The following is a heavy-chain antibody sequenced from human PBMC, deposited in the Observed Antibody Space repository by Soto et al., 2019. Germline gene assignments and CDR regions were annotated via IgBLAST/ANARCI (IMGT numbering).Heavy chain of an antibody. CDR3: ARDSGAKLSSS. V-gene: IGHV1-69*01. Sequence: QVQLVQSGAEVREPGSSVKVSCKASGGTFSSYRINWVRQAPGQGLEWVGGIVPIYRTADYAQKFQGRVSITADESARTTYLELSSLKSQDTAVYYCARDSGAKLSSSWGQGTLVTVS. J-gene: IGHJ4*02. CDR2: IVPIYRTA. CDR1: GGTFSSYR. D-gene: IGHD6-13*01.